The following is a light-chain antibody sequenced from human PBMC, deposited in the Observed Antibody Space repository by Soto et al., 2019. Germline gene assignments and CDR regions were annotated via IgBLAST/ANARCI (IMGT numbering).Light chain of an antibody. J-gene: IGLJ2*01. Sequence: QSALTQPASVSGSPGQSITISCTGTSSDVGGYNYVSWYQQHPGKAPKLMIYEVSNRPSGVSNRFSGSKSGNTASLTISGLQAEAEADYYCSSYTSSSTGVFGGGTKVTVL. CDR2: EVS. CDR3: SSYTSSSTGV. CDR1: SSDVGGYNY. V-gene: IGLV2-14*01.